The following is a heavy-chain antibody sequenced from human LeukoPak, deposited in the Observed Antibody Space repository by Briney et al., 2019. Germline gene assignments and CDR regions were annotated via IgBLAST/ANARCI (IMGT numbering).Heavy chain of an antibody. V-gene: IGHV3-21*01. CDR1: GFTPSTYW. D-gene: IGHD6-13*01. Sequence: GGSLRLSCAASGFTPSTYWMSWVRQAPGKGLEWVSSISSSSYIYYADSVKGRFTISRDNAKNSLYLQMNSLRAEDTAVYYCARPDEQQLVRDAFDIWGQGTMVTVSS. CDR3: ARPDEQQLVRDAFDI. CDR2: ISSSSYI. J-gene: IGHJ3*02.